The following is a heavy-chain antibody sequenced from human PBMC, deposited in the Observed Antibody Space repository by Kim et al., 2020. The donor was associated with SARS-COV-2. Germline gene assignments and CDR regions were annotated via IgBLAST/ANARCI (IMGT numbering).Heavy chain of an antibody. V-gene: IGHV4-30-2*01. D-gene: IGHD2-15*01. J-gene: IGHJ6*03. Sequence: SETLSLTCAVSGGSISSGGYSWSWIRQPPGKGLEWIGYIYHSGSTYYNPSLKSRVTISVDRSKNQFSLKLSSMTAADTAVYYCARDGAAGGYMDVWGKGTTVTVSS. CDR1: GGSISSGGYS. CDR2: IYHSGST. CDR3: ARDGAAGGYMDV.